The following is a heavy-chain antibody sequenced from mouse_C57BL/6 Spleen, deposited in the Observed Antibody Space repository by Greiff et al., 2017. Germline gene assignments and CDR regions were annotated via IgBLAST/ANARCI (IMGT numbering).Heavy chain of an antibody. Sequence: VQLQQSGAELVKPGASVKISCKASGYAFSSYWMNWVKQRPGKGLEWIGQIYPGDGDTNYNGKFKGKATLTADKSSSTAYMQLSSLTSEDSAVYFCARSRYGYDEAWFAYWGQGTLVTVSA. CDR3: ARSRYGYDEAWFAY. D-gene: IGHD2-2*01. V-gene: IGHV1-80*01. CDR2: IYPGDGDT. J-gene: IGHJ3*01. CDR1: GYAFSSYW.